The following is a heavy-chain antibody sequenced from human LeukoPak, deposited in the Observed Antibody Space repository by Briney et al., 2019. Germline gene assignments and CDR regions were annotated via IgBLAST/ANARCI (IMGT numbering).Heavy chain of an antibody. CDR2: ISGSGGST. CDR1: GFTFSSYA. V-gene: IGHV3-23*01. Sequence: PGGSLRLSCAASGFTFSSYAMSWVRQAPGKGLEWVSAISGSGGSTYYADSVKGRFTISRDNSKNTLYLQMNSLRAEDTAVYYCAKVRGVVVVTKYYFDYWGQGTLVTVSS. CDR3: AKVRGVVVVTKYYFDY. D-gene: IGHD3-22*01. J-gene: IGHJ4*02.